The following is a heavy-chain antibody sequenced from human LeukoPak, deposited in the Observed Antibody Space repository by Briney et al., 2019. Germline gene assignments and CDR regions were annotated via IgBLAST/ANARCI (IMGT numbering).Heavy chain of an antibody. Sequence: ASVKVSCTASGYTFTSYGISWVRQAPGQGLEWMGWISAYNGNTNYAQKLQGRVTMTTDTSTSTAYMELRSLRSDDTAVYYCARDLEGYYDILTGYPMGYWGQGTLVTVSS. CDR1: GYTFTSYG. J-gene: IGHJ4*02. CDR3: ARDLEGYYDILTGYPMGY. V-gene: IGHV1-18*01. CDR2: ISAYNGNT. D-gene: IGHD3-9*01.